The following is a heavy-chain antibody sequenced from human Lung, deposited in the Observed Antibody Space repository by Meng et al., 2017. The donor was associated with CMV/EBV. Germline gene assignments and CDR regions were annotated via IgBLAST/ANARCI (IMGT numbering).Heavy chain of an antibody. CDR1: GGCAANDD. Sequence: YGGCAANDDGRRSGQATGKGLEWGGEIRRSGRTNYNACVDSRVTISVDASRKQDSLKVNSVTAADAAVYYGARALYCRIGHCYSWVHWGQGTLVTVSS. CDR2: IRRSGRT. D-gene: IGHD2-15*01. V-gene: IGHV4-34*01. J-gene: IGHJ4*02. CDR3: ARALYCRIGHCYSWVH.